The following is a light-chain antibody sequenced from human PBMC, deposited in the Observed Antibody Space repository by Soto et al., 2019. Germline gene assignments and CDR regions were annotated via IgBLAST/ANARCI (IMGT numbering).Light chain of an antibody. J-gene: IGKJ4*01. CDR2: NAS. V-gene: IGKV1-5*01. CDR1: QSVNIW. Sequence: DIQMTQSPSTLSASVGDRVTITCRASQSVNIWLAWYRQKPGKAPNLLIYNASTLQSGVPSRFSGSGSGTDFTLTITSLQPDDFATYYCQQNDTFPRTFGGGTMV. CDR3: QQNDTFPRT.